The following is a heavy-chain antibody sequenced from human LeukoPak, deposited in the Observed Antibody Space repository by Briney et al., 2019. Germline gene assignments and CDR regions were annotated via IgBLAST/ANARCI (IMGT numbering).Heavy chain of an antibody. CDR2: ISYDGYDK. D-gene: IGHD3-10*01. J-gene: IGHJ6*01. V-gene: IGHV3-30*18. CDR1: GFTFSSYG. CDR3: AKDLKSLVRGARMDG. Sequence: VGCLRLSCAASGFTFSSYGMHWVRQAPGKGLERVAVISYDGYDKYYADSVKGRFSISSENSKNTLFLQMNSLRAEDTAVYYCAKDLKSLVRGARMDGWGQGTTVTVSS.